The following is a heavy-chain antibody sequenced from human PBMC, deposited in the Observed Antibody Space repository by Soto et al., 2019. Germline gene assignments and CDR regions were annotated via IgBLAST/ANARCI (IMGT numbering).Heavy chain of an antibody. CDR1: GFTFSRHS. Sequence: PGGSLRLSCAASGFTFSRHSIHWVRLTPGRGLEWVLAISRGGSYIYYTDSVKGRFTVSRANSKKTLFVQMNRLTADDAALYFGARTRNVGVDDCFDAWGQGTRVTVSS. D-gene: IGHD2-2*01. J-gene: IGHJ5*02. CDR2: ISRGGSYI. CDR3: ARTRNVGVDDCFDA. V-gene: IGHV3-30*04.